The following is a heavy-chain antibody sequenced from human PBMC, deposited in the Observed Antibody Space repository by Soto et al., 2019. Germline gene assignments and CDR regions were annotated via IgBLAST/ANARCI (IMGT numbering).Heavy chain of an antibody. V-gene: IGHV3-21*01. CDR2: IRGFSPYT. CDR3: ARDRGYDAHDYYYNAMDV. Sequence: GGSLRLSCVASGFTFRTYTMNWVRQAPGKGLEWVSGIRGFSPYTFYAESVKGRFTISRDNAKNSLYLQMNGLGVEDTAVYYCARDRGYDAHDYYYNAMDVWGQGTTVTVSS. CDR1: GFTFRTYT. J-gene: IGHJ6*02. D-gene: IGHD2-15*01.